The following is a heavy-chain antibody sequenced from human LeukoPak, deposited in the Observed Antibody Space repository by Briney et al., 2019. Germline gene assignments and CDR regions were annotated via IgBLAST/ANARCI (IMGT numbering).Heavy chain of an antibody. CDR2: IYTSGST. Sequence: SETLSLTCTVSGGSISSYYWSWIRQPAGKGLEWIGRIYTSGSTNYNPSLKSRVTMSVDTSKNQFSLKLSSVTAADTAVYYCARVFYYAGGDYMDVWGKGTTVTISS. CDR1: GGSISSYY. CDR3: ARVFYYAGGDYMDV. V-gene: IGHV4-4*07. D-gene: IGHD3-22*01. J-gene: IGHJ6*03.